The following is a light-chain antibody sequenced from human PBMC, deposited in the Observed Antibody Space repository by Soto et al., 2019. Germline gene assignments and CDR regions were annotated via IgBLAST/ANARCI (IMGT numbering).Light chain of an antibody. J-gene: IGKJ1*01. Sequence: TQSPSTLSGSVGDRVAITCRASQTISSWLAWYQQKPGKAPKLLIYKASTLKSGVPSRFSGSGSGTEFTLTISSLQPDDFATYYCQHYNSYSEAFGQGTKVDIK. CDR2: KAS. V-gene: IGKV1-5*03. CDR3: QHYNSYSEA. CDR1: QTISSW.